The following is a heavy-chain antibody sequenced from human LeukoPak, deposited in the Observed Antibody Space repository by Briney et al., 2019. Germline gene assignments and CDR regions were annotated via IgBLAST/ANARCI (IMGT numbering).Heavy chain of an antibody. V-gene: IGHV1-3*01. CDR3: ARGGGYSSGWYLPPFDY. CDR1: GYTFTSYA. Sequence: ASVKVSCKASGYTFTSYAMHWVSQAPGQRLEWMGWINAGNGNTKYSQKFQGRVTITRDTSASTAYMELSSLRSEDTAVYYCARGGGYSSGWYLPPFDYWGQGTLVTVSS. CDR2: INAGNGNT. D-gene: IGHD6-19*01. J-gene: IGHJ4*02.